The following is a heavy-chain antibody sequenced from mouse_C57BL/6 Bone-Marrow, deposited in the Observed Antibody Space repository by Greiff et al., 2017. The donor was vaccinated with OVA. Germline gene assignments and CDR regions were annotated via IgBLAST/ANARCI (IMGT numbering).Heavy chain of an antibody. Sequence: QVQLQQSGAELVRPGTSVKMSCKASGYTFTNYWIGWAKQRPGHGLEWIGDIYPGGGYTNYNEKFKGKATLTADKSSSTAYMQFSSLTSEDSAIYYCARDGDYGSSAWFAYWGQGTLVTVSA. D-gene: IGHD1-1*01. CDR2: IYPGGGYT. J-gene: IGHJ3*01. CDR1: GYTFTNYW. CDR3: ARDGDYGSSAWFAY. V-gene: IGHV1-63*01.